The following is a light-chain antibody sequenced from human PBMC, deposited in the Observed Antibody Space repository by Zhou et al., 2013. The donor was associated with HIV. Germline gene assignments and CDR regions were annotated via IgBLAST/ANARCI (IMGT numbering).Light chain of an antibody. CDR2: GAS. V-gene: IGKV3-20*01. J-gene: IGKJ5*01. Sequence: EVVLTQSPGTLSLSPGSRATLSCRASQSVSSSYLAWYQQKPGQAPRLLIYGASSRATDIPARFRGSGSGTEFNLTVSRLQSDDSATYYCQQYSTHPITFGQGTRLEI. CDR3: QQYSTHPIT. CDR1: QSVSSSY.